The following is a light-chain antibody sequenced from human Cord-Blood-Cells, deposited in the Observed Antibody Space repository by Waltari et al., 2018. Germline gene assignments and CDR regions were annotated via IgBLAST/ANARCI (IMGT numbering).Light chain of an antibody. CDR3: QAWDSSTGV. V-gene: IGLV3-1*01. Sequence: SYELTQPPSVSVSPGQTASITCSGDKLGDNYACWYQQKPGQSPLLVIYQDSKRPSGIPERFSGSNSGNTATLTISGTQAMDEADYYCQAWDSSTGVFGGGTKLTVL. CDR2: QDS. J-gene: IGLJ3*02. CDR1: KLGDNY.